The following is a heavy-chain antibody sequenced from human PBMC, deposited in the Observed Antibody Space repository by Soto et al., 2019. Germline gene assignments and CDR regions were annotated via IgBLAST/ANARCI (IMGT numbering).Heavy chain of an antibody. V-gene: IGHV3-15*01. J-gene: IGHJ4*02. CDR2: IKSKKDGGAR. CDR3: VEGWNDF. D-gene: IGHD1-1*01. CDR1: GFMFSSAW. Sequence: EVQVVESGGDLVEPGGSLRLSCATSGFMFSSAWMSWVRQAPGKGLEWVARIKSKKDGGARDYAAPVNGRISISRDDSKSTVYLQRNSLRAEDTALYYCVEGWNDFWGQGTLVTVSP.